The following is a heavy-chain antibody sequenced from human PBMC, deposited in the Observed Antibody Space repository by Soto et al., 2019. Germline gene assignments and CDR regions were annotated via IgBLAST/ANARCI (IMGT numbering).Heavy chain of an antibody. J-gene: IGHJ6*02. Sequence: SETLSLTCTVSGGSISGYYWSWLRQPPGKGLEWIGEINHSGSTNYNPSLKSRVTISVDTSKNQFSLKLSSVTAADTAVYYCARVGYGGVYYYGMDVWGQGTTVTVSS. CDR2: INHSGST. V-gene: IGHV4-34*01. D-gene: IGHD2-8*02. CDR1: GGSISGYY. CDR3: ARVGYGGVYYYGMDV.